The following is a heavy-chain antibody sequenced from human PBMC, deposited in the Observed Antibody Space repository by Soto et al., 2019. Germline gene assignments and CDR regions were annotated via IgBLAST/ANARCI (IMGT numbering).Heavy chain of an antibody. CDR3: AKDSDSGLLWFGELLPNPPYFDY. D-gene: IGHD3-10*01. Sequence: PGGSLRLSCAASGFSFSSYAMTWARQAPGKGLEWVSSISPSGDATYYTDSVKGRFTISRDNSKNTLSLQMNSLRDEDTAVYYCAKDSDSGLLWFGELLPNPPYFDYWGQGTLVTVSS. V-gene: IGHV3-23*01. J-gene: IGHJ4*02. CDR1: GFSFSSYA. CDR2: ISPSGDAT.